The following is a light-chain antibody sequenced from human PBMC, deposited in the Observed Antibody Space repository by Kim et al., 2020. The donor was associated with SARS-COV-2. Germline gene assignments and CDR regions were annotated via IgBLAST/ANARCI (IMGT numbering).Light chain of an antibody. CDR3: TPYTGADTVV. J-gene: IGLJ2*01. CDR1: SSLVGDYNY. Sequence: GQSITISCTGTSSLVGDYNYVSWYQQHPDKAPKHLICDVSDRPSGVSTHFSGSKSGNTASLTISGLQAADEADYYCTPYTGADTVVFGGGTQLTVL. CDR2: DVS. V-gene: IGLV2-14*03.